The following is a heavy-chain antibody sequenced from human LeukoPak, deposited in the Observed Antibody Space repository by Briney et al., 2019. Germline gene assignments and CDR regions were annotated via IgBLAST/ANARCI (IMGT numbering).Heavy chain of an antibody. CDR1: GFTFSNYW. V-gene: IGHV3-7*01. Sequence: GGSLRLSCAASGFTFSNYWMSWVRQAPGKGLEWVANIKQDGSDIYYVDSVKGRFTISRDNAKNSLYLQMNSLRAEDTAVYYCTRSGTSVFDCWGQGTLVTVSS. D-gene: IGHD1-26*01. CDR3: TRSGTSVFDC. CDR2: IKQDGSDI. J-gene: IGHJ4*02.